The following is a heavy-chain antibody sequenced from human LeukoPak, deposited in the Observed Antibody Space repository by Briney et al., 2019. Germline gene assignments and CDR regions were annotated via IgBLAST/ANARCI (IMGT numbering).Heavy chain of an antibody. CDR2: IYSGGST. CDR3: ARFALWDCSSPSCPDY. CDR1: GFTVSSNY. D-gene: IGHD2-2*01. Sequence: GRSLRLSCAASGFTVSSNYMSWVRQAPGKGLEWVSVIYSGGSTYYADSVKGRFTISRDNSKNTLYLQMNSLRAEDTAVYYCARFALWDCSSPSCPDYWGQGTLVTVSS. V-gene: IGHV3-53*01. J-gene: IGHJ4*02.